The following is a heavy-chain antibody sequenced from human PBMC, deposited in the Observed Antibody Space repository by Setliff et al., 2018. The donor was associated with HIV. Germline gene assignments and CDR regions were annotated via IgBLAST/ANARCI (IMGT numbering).Heavy chain of an antibody. CDR1: GGSINSYY. Sequence: SETLSLTCTVSGGSINSYYWSWIRLPPGKGLEWIGYIYTSGSTNYNPSPTSRVTISVDTSENQFSFTLTSVTAADPAMYFCARQFRYPKRAVAGVDYWGQGTLVTVSS. CDR3: ARQFRYPKRAVAGVDY. CDR2: IYTSGST. J-gene: IGHJ4*02. D-gene: IGHD6-19*01. V-gene: IGHV4-59*08.